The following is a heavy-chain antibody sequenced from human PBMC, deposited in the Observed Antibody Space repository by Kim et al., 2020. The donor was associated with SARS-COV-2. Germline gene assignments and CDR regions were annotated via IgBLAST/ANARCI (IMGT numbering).Heavy chain of an antibody. V-gene: IGHV3-23*01. D-gene: IGHD5-12*01. CDR2: ISDSGGTT. CDR3: AKDRGAPSNRDGYPDV. J-gene: IGHJ4*02. CDR1: GFTFSTYA. Sequence: GGSLRLSCAASGFTFSTYAMSWVRQAPGKGLECVSAISDSGGTTYYTDSVKGRFTISRDNSKNTLYLQMNSLRAEDTAVYFCAKDRGAPSNRDGYPDVWGQGTLVTVSS.